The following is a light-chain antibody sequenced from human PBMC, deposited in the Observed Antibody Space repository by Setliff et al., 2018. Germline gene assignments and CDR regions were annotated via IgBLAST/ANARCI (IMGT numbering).Light chain of an antibody. CDR3: MISFSAARV. CDR1: TGAVTSNHY. V-gene: IGLV7-46*01. CDR2: DTS. J-gene: IGLJ3*02. Sequence: AVVTQEPSLTVSPGGTVTLTCGSSTGAVTSNHYPYWFQQKPGQAPRTLIYDTSNKHSWTPARFSGSLLGGKAALTLSGAQPEDEADYYCMISFSAARVLGGGTK.